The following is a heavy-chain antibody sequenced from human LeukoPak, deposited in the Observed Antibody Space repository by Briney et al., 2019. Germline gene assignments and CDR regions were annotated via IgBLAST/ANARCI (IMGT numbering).Heavy chain of an antibody. V-gene: IGHV1-69*13. CDR3: GALFAPPEFNRIVGATTTDY. CDR2: IIPIFGTA. D-gene: IGHD1-26*01. Sequence: ASVQVFCKSSGGTFSSYAISWVRPAPGHALEWLGGIIPIFGTANYAQKFQGRVTITADESTSTAYMELSSLRSEDTAVYYCGALFAPPEFNRIVGATTTDYWGQGTLVTVSS. J-gene: IGHJ4*02. CDR1: GGTFSSYA.